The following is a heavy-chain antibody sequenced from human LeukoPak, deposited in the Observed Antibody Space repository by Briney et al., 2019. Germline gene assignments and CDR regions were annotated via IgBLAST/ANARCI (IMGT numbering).Heavy chain of an antibody. CDR2: IYYSGST. V-gene: IGHV4-39*01. CDR1: GASISSSSYY. J-gene: IGHJ3*02. D-gene: IGHD1-26*01. CDR3: ARQGEGGRAFDI. Sequence: SETLSLTCTVSGASISSSSYYWGWIRQPPGKGLEWIGNIYYSGSTHYNPSLKSRVTISVDSSKNQFSLKLSSVTAADTAVYYCARQGEGGRAFDIWGQGTMVTVSS.